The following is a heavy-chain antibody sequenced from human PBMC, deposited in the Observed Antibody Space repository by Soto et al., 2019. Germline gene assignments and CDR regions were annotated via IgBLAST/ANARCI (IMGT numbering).Heavy chain of an antibody. CDR2: ISGYGGST. D-gene: IGHD2-21*01. CDR3: AKYSPILDY. CDR1: GFTFSSYA. J-gene: IGHJ4*02. Sequence: EVQLLESGGGLVQPGGSLRLSCAASGFTFSSYAMNWVRQAPGKGLECISGISGYGGSTYYADSVKGRFIISRDNSKNTLYLQMNSLRAADTAICYCAKYSPILDYWGQGTLVTVSS. V-gene: IGHV3-23*01.